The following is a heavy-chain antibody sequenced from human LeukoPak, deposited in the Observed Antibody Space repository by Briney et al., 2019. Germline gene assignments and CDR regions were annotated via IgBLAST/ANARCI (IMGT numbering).Heavy chain of an antibody. CDR2: IHFTGST. CDR3: AREWSAFDH. Sequence: SETLSLTCTVSGGSISTYYWSWIRQPPGKGLEWIGFIHFTGSTDYNPSLKSRATVSVDMSKNQLSLILNSLTDADTAVYYCAREWSAFDHWGQGILVTVSS. V-gene: IGHV4-59*01. D-gene: IGHD2-15*01. CDR1: GGSISTYY. J-gene: IGHJ4*02.